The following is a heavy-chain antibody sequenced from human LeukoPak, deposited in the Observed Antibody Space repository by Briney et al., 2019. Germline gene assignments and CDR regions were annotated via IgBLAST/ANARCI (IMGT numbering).Heavy chain of an antibody. D-gene: IGHD5-18*01. Sequence: QPGRSLRLSCAASGFTFSNYGMHWVRQAPGKGLXXXAVIWYDGRNKYYADSVKGRFTISRHNSRNTLYLQMNSLRAEDTAVYYCARVDTVMAYYFDLWGQGTLVTVSS. J-gene: IGHJ4*02. CDR3: ARVDTVMAYYFDL. V-gene: IGHV3-33*01. CDR1: GFTFSNYG. CDR2: IWYDGRNK.